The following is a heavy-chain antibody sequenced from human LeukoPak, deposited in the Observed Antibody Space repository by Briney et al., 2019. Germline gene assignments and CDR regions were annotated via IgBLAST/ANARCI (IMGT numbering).Heavy chain of an antibody. CDR3: ARPYYYDSRIDP. J-gene: IGHJ5*02. CDR1: GGSISSGDCY. V-gene: IGHV4-30-4*01. D-gene: IGHD3-22*01. CDR2: MYYSGST. Sequence: SETLSLTCTVSGGSISSGDCYWSWIRQPPGKGLEWIAYMYYSGSTYYNPSLKSRVTMSADTSQNQLSLKLSSVTAADTAVYYCARPYYYDSRIDPWGQGILVTVSS.